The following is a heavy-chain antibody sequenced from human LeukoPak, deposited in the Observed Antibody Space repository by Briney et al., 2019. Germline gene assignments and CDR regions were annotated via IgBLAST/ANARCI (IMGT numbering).Heavy chain of an antibody. D-gene: IGHD6-13*01. CDR1: GGSISSNNW. Sequence: SETLSLTCAVSGGSISSNNWWSWVRQPPGKGLEWIGEIYHDESTNYNPSLKSRVTISVDKSKNHFSLKLSSVTAADTAVYYCASGHPGLAPSGLFDYWGQGTLVSVSS. CDR2: IYHDEST. J-gene: IGHJ4*02. V-gene: IGHV4-4*02. CDR3: ASGHPGLAPSGLFDY.